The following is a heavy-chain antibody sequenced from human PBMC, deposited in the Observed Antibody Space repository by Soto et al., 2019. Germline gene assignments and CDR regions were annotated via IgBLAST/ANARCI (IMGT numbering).Heavy chain of an antibody. D-gene: IGHD6-13*01. V-gene: IGHV4-34*01. CDR3: ARGLAAAGTRAFDI. CDR2: INHSGST. Sequence: QVQLQQWGAGLLKPSETLSLTCAVYGGSFSGYYWSWIRQPPGKGLEWIGEINHSGSTNYNPSLKIRVTISVDTSKNQFSLKLSSVTAADTAVYYCARGLAAAGTRAFDIWGQGTMVTVSS. J-gene: IGHJ3*02. CDR1: GGSFSGYY.